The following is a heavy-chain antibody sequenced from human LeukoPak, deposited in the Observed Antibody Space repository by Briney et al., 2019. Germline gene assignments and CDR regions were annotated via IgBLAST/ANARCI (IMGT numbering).Heavy chain of an antibody. Sequence: TVKVSCKASGGTFSSYAISWVRQAPGQGLEWMGGIIPIFGTANYAQKFQGRVTITADESTSTAYMELSSLRSEDTAVYYCARSVAAAYSTNWFDPWGQGTLVTVSS. CDR1: GGTFSSYA. D-gene: IGHD6-13*01. CDR2: IIPIFGTA. V-gene: IGHV1-69*13. CDR3: ARSVAAAYSTNWFDP. J-gene: IGHJ5*02.